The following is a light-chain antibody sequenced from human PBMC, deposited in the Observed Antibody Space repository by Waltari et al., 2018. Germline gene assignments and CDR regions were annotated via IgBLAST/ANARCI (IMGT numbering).Light chain of an antibody. Sequence: QSALTQPRSVSGSPGQSVTISCTGTSSDVGGYNYVSWYQQHPGNAPELIIYDVTRRPAGVACRLAGARSGNTASLTIAGLQAEDEADYYCCSDAGPYPLIIFGGGTKLTVV. CDR2: DVT. V-gene: IGLV2-11*01. CDR1: SSDVGGYNY. J-gene: IGLJ2*01. CDR3: CSDAGPYPLII.